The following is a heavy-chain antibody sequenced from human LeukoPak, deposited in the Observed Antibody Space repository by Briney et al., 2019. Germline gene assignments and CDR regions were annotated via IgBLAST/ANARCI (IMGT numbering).Heavy chain of an antibody. Sequence: GGSLRLSCAASGFTFSSYAMSWVRQAPGKGLEWVSAISGSGGSTYYADSVKGRFTISRDNSKNTLYLQMNSLRAEDTAVYYCAKDGGGTLGVYYYDSSGFAGGYFDYWGQGTLVTVSS. CDR2: ISGSGGST. J-gene: IGHJ4*02. CDR3: AKDGGGTLGVYYYDSSGFAGGYFDY. CDR1: GFTFSSYA. D-gene: IGHD3-22*01. V-gene: IGHV3-23*01.